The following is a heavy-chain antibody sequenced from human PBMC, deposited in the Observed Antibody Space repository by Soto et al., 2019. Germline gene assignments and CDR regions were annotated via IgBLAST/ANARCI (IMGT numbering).Heavy chain of an antibody. CDR3: ARGASWGKYFDF. V-gene: IGHV4-59*08. CDR1: GGSISNYY. J-gene: IGHJ4*02. CDR2: IYSSGST. Sequence: QVQLQESGPGLVKPSETLSLTCSVSGGSISNYYWNWIRQSPGKGLEWLGDIYSSGSTNYNPSLKSRVTMSVDVSKNHFSLELASVTAADTAVYYCARGASWGKYFDFWGQGTLVSVSS. D-gene: IGHD3-16*01.